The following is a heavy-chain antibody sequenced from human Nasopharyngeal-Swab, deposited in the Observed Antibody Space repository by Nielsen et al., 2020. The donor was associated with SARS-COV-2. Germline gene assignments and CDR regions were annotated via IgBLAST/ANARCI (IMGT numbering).Heavy chain of an antibody. CDR2: IDTDGSTT. J-gene: IGHJ5*02. CDR3: ARDVAGADSA. V-gene: IGHV3-74*01. CDR1: GFTFSRYW. D-gene: IGHD2-21*01. Sequence: GGSLRLSCAASGFTFSRYWMHWVRQVPGKGLVWVSHIDTDGSTTDHADSVKGRFTISRDNAKNTLYLQMNNLRAEDTALYYCARDVAGADSAWGQGTLVTVSS.